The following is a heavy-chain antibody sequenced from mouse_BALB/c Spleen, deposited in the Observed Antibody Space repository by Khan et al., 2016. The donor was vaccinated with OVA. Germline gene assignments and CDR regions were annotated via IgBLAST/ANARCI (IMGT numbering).Heavy chain of an antibody. J-gene: IGHJ3*01. D-gene: IGHD2-1*01. CDR3: AREGYYGNYRAWFAY. Sequence: VQLQQSGPELVKPGASVRISCKASGYTFTSYYIHWVKQRPGQGLEWIGWIYPGNVNTKYNEKFKGKATLTADKSSSTAYMQLRSLTSEDSAVYFCAREGYYGNYRAWFAYWGQGTLVTVSA. CDR2: IYPGNVNT. V-gene: IGHV1S56*01. CDR1: GYTFTSYY.